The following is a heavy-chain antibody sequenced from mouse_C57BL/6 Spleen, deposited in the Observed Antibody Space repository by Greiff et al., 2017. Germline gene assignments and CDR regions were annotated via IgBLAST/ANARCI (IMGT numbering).Heavy chain of an antibody. CDR3: ARDYYGSSDLDY. D-gene: IGHD1-1*01. CDR1: GYTFTSYW. CDR2: IDPSDSYT. V-gene: IGHV1-69*01. J-gene: IGHJ2*01. Sequence: QVQLQQPGAELVMPGASVKLSCKASGYTFTSYWMHWVKQRPGQGLEWIGEIDPSDSYTNYNQKFKGKSTLTVDKSSSTAYMQLSSLTSEDSAVYYCARDYYGSSDLDYWGQGTTLTVSS.